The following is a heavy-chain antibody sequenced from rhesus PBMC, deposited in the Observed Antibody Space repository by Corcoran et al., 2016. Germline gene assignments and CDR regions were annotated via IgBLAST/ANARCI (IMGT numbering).Heavy chain of an antibody. CDR2: IIPLVGIT. V-gene: IGHV1-198*02. CDR3: ARGSRVFDV. Sequence: QVQLVQSGAEVKKPGASVKVSCKASGFTFGSYAINWVRQAPGHGLDWMVVIIPLVGITNYEEKVQGRGTRTADRSTSTAYMELSSLRSEDTAVYYCARGSRVFDVWGPGVLVTVSS. CDR1: GFTFGSYA. J-gene: IGHJ5-1*01. D-gene: IGHD2-39*01.